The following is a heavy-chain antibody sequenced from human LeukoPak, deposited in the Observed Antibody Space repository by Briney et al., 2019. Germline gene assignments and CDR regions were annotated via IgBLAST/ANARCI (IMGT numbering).Heavy chain of an antibody. J-gene: IGHJ4*02. CDR1: GYTFTGYY. CDR2: INPNSGGT. Sequence: ASAKVSCKASGYTFTGYYMHWVRQAPGQGLEWMGWINPNSGGTNYAPKFQGRVTMTRDTSISTAYMELSRLTSDDTAVYYCATLAAVAGPFWGQGTLVTVSS. CDR3: ATLAAVAGPF. D-gene: IGHD6-19*01. V-gene: IGHV1-2*02.